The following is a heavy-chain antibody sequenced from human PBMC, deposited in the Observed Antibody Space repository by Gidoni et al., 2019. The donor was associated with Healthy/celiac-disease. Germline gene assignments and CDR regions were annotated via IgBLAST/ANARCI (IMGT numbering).Heavy chain of an antibody. J-gene: IGHJ3*02. CDR3: AKGPDAFDI. CDR1: GFNFSSYG. Sequence: QVQLVESGGGVVQPGRSLRLYWSASGFNFSSYGMHWVRQAPGKGLEWVAVISDDGSNKYYADSVKGRFTISRDNSKNTRYLQMNSLRAEETAVYYCAKGPDAFDIWGQGTMVTVSS. CDR2: ISDDGSNK. V-gene: IGHV3-30*18.